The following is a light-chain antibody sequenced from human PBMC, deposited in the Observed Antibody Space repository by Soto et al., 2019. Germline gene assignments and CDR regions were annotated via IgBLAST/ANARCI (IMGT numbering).Light chain of an antibody. V-gene: IGKV3-11*01. Sequence: EIVLTQSPATLSLSPGERATISCRASQSVSRYLAWYQQKPGQAPRLLIYDASNRATGIPARFSGSGSGPDFTLTISSLEPEDFAVYYCQQRSNWPYTFGQGTKLEIK. CDR1: QSVSRY. J-gene: IGKJ2*01. CDR2: DAS. CDR3: QQRSNWPYT.